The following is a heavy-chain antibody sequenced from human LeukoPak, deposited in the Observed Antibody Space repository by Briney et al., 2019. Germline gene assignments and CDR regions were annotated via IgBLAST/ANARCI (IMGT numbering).Heavy chain of an antibody. CDR3: ARGRVTSSWYYFDY. D-gene: IGHD6-13*01. J-gene: IGHJ4*02. V-gene: IGHV3-74*01. CDR2: INTDGSSP. Sequence: GGSLRLSCAASGFTFSSYWMHGVRQAPGKGLVWVSRINTDGSSPTYVDSVKGRFTISRDNAKNTLYLQINSLRAEDTAVYYCARGRVTSSWYYFDYWGQGALVTVSS. CDR1: GFTFSSYW.